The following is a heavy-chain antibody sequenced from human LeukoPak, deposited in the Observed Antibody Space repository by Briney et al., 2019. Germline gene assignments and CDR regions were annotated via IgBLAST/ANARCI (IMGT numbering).Heavy chain of an antibody. D-gene: IGHD1-26*01. J-gene: IGHJ3*02. Sequence: GESLKISCKGSGYSFTSYWIGWVRQMPGKGLEWMGIIYPGDSDTRYSPSFQGQVTIPADKSITTAYLQWSSLKASDTAMYYCARRGGTYFVGFDIWGQGTMVTVSS. CDR3: ARRGGTYFVGFDI. CDR2: IYPGDSDT. CDR1: GYSFTSYW. V-gene: IGHV5-51*01.